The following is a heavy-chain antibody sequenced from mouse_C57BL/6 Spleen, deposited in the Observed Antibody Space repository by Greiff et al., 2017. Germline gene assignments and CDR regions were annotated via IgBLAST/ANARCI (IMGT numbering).Heavy chain of an antibody. J-gene: IGHJ2*01. CDR3: ARGYYSLDY. Sequence: QVQLQQPGAELVKPGASVKLSCKASGYTFTSYWMQWVKQRPGQGLEWIGEIDPSDSYTNYNQKFKGKATLTVDTSSSTAYMQLSSLTSEDSAVYYCARGYYSLDYWGQGTTLTVSS. CDR2: IDPSDSYT. CDR1: GYTFTSYW. V-gene: IGHV1-50*01. D-gene: IGHD1-1*01.